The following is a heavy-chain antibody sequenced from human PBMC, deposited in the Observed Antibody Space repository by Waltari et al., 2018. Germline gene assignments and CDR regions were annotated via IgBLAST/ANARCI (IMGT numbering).Heavy chain of an antibody. CDR3: TTYGGSKDFDY. CDR2: IRSKAYGGTT. V-gene: IGHV3-49*04. D-gene: IGHD1-26*01. J-gene: IGHJ4*02. Sequence: EVQLVESGGGLVQPGRSLRLSCTASGLPFGDYAMSWVRQAPGKGLEWVGFIRSKAYGGTTEYAASVKGRFTISRDDSKSIAYLQMNSLKTEDTAVYYCTTYGGSKDFDYWGQGTLVTVSS. CDR1: GLPFGDYA.